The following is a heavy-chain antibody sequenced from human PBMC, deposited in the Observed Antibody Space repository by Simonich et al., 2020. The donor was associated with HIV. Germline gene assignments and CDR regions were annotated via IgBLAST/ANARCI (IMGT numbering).Heavy chain of an antibody. Sequence: QVQLQQWGAGLLKPSETLSLTCAVYGGSFSGYYWSWIRQPPGKGREWIGEINHSGSTNYNPSLKSRVTISVDTSKNQFSLKLSSVTAADTAVYYCARHRGAGYFDYWGQGTLVTVSS. V-gene: IGHV4-34*01. J-gene: IGHJ4*02. CDR2: INHSGST. CDR1: GGSFSGYY. CDR3: ARHRGAGYFDY.